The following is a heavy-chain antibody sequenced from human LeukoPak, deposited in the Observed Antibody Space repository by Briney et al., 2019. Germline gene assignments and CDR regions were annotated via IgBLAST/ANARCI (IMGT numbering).Heavy chain of an antibody. Sequence: SETLSLTCTVSGGSISSYYWSWIRQPPGKGLEWIGYIYYSGSTNYNPSLKSRVTISVDTSKNQFSLQLNSVTPEDTAVYYCARGLRGARAAFDYWGQGTLVTVSS. D-gene: IGHD3-10*01. CDR2: IYYSGST. CDR3: ARGLRGARAAFDY. CDR1: GGSISSYY. J-gene: IGHJ4*02. V-gene: IGHV4-59*12.